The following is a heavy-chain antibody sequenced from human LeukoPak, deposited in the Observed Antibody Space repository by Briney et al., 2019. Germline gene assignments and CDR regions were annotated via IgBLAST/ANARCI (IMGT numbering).Heavy chain of an antibody. D-gene: IGHD2-15*01. V-gene: IGHV3-30*02. CDR2: IRYDGSNK. CDR1: GFTFSSYG. J-gene: IGHJ4*02. CDR3: AKDGKYCSGGSCYFDY. Sequence: PGGSLRLSCAASGFTFSSYGMHWVSQAPGKGLEWVAFIRYDGSNKYYADSVKGRFTISRDNSKNTLYLQMNSLRAEDTAVYYCAKDGKYCSGGSCYFDYWGQGTPVTVSS.